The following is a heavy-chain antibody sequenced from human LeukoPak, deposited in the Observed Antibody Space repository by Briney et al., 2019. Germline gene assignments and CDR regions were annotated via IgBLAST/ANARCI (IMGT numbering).Heavy chain of an antibody. J-gene: IGHJ3*02. Sequence: GGSLRLSCAASGFTVSSSHMTWVRQAVGKGLEWVSFIYSGGDTSYADSVKGRFTISRDNSKNTLYLQMNSLRTEDTAVYYCVKDNYCPSCAFDIWGQGTMVIVSS. CDR2: IYSGGDT. D-gene: IGHD2-15*01. CDR1: GFTVSSSH. V-gene: IGHV3-53*05. CDR3: VKDNYCPSCAFDI.